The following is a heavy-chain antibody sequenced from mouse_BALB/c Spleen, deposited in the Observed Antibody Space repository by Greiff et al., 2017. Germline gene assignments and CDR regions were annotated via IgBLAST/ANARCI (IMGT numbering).Heavy chain of an antibody. V-gene: IGHV5-6*01. CDR2: ISSGGSYT. J-gene: IGHJ4*01. CDR3: ARRGEGVYYYAMDD. Sequence: EVQGVESGGDLVKPGGSLKLSCAASGFTFSSYGMSWVRQTPDKRLEWVATISSGGSYTYYPDSVKGRFTISRDNAKNTLYLQMSSLKSEDTAMYYCARRGEGVYYYAMDDWGQGTSVTVSS. CDR1: GFTFSSYG.